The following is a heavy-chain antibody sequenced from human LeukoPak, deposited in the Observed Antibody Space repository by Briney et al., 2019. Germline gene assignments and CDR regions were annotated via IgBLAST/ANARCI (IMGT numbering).Heavy chain of an antibody. D-gene: IGHD3-22*01. CDR3: ATSTMIVVTDYYYYGMDV. J-gene: IGHJ6*02. Sequence: PGGSLLLSCAASGFTVSSNYMSWVRQATGKGLEWVSVIYSGGSTYYADSVKGRFTISRHNSKNTLYLQMNSLRAEDTAVYYCATSTMIVVTDYYYYGMDVWGQGTTVTGSS. CDR2: IYSGGST. CDR1: GFTVSSNY. V-gene: IGHV3-53*04.